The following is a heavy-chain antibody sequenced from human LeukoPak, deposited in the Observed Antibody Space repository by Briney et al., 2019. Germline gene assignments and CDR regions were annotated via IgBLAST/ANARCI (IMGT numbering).Heavy chain of an antibody. Sequence: PGGSLRLSCAASGFTFSSYAMSWVRQAPGKGLEWVSAISGSGGSTYYADSVKGRFTISRDNSKNTLYLQMGSLRAEDMAMYYCARFGRGSGPIWGQGTMVTVSS. V-gene: IGHV3-23*01. CDR3: ARFGRGSGPI. CDR2: ISGSGGST. D-gene: IGHD2-15*01. J-gene: IGHJ3*02. CDR1: GFTFSSYA.